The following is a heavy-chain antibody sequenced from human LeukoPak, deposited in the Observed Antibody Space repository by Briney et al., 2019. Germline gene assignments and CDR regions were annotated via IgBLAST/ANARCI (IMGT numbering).Heavy chain of an antibody. CDR2: IIPILGIA. V-gene: IGHV1-69*04. Sequence: SVKVSCKASGGTFSSYAISWVRQAPGQGLEWMGRIIPILGIANYAQKFQGRVTITADKSTSTAYMELSSLRSEDTAVYYCASIRKYYDFWSGCALDYWGQGTLVTVSS. CDR3: ASIRKYYDFWSGCALDY. D-gene: IGHD3-3*01. J-gene: IGHJ4*02. CDR1: GGTFSSYA.